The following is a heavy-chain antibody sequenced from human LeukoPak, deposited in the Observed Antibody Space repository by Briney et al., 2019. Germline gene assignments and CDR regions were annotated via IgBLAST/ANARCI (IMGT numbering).Heavy chain of an antibody. D-gene: IGHD5-18*01. CDR3: ARGRGGYSYGQLGFYYYYMDV. CDR1: GGTFTTYA. CDR2: IIPIFGTA. Sequence: SVKPSCTASGGTFTTYAISWVRQAPGQGLGWMGWIIPIFGTANYAQKFQGRVTITADKSTSTAYMELSSLRSEDTAVYYCARGRGGYSYGQLGFYYYYMDVWGKGNTVTVSS. J-gene: IGHJ6*03. V-gene: IGHV1-69*06.